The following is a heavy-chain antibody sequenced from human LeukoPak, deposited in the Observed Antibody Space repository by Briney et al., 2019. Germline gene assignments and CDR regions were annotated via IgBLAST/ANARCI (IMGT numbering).Heavy chain of an antibody. CDR3: VKDEVKSRDGYNLGAFDI. Sequence: QPGGSLRLSCAASGFIFSSYGMHWVRQAPGKGLEWVAVISYDGSTKYYADYVKGRFTISRDNSKNTLYLQMNSLRVEDTAVYYCVKDEVKSRDGYNLGAFDIWGQGTMVTVSS. CDR2: ISYDGSTK. CDR1: GFIFSSYG. J-gene: IGHJ3*02. D-gene: IGHD5-24*01. V-gene: IGHV3-30*18.